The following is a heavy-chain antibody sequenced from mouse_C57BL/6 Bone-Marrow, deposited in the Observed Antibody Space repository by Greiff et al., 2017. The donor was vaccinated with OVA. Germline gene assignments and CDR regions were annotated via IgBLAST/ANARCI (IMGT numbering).Heavy chain of an antibody. V-gene: IGHV5-6*01. Sequence: EVQLVESGGDLVKPGGSLKLSCAASGFTFSSYGMSWVRQTPDKRLEWVATISSGGSYTYYPDSVKGRFTISRDNAKNTLYLQMSSLKSEDTAMYYCARRTPNWSWFAYWGQGILVTVSA. CDR3: ARRTPNWSWFAY. CDR1: GFTFSSYG. CDR2: ISSGGSYT. J-gene: IGHJ3*01. D-gene: IGHD4-1*02.